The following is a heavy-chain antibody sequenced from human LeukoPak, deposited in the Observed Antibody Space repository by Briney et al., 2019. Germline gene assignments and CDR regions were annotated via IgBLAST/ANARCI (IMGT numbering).Heavy chain of an antibody. J-gene: IGHJ3*02. D-gene: IGHD3-22*01. V-gene: IGHV3-33*06. Sequence: PGRSLRLSCAASGFTFSSYGMHWVRQAPGKGLEWVAVIWYDGSNKYYADSVKGRFTISRDNSENTLYLQMNSLRAEDTAVYYCAKSKLISGSDAFDIWGQGTMVTVSS. CDR2: IWYDGSNK. CDR1: GFTFSSYG. CDR3: AKSKLISGSDAFDI.